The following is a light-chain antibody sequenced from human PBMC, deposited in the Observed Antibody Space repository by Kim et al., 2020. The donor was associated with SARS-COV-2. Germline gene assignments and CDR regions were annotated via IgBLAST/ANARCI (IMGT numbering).Light chain of an antibody. CDR3: QQYDTYPFT. J-gene: IGKJ3*01. V-gene: IGKV1-16*02. Sequence: TCRSGVPSNFSGSGSGTDFSLTINSLRPEDFATYYCQQYDTYPFTFGPGTKVDIK.